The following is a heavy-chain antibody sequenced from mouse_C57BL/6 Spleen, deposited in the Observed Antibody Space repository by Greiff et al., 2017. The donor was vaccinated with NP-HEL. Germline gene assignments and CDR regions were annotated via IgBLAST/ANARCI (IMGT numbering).Heavy chain of an antibody. J-gene: IGHJ2*01. CDR2: ISSGGSYT. CDR3: ARHDYDRGDYFDY. D-gene: IGHD2-4*01. CDR1: GFTFSSYG. Sequence: EVQGVESGGDLVKPGGSLKLSCAASGFTFSSYGMSWVRQTPDKRLEWVATISSGGSYTYYPDSVKGRFTISRDNAKNTLYLQMSSLKSEDTAMYYCARHDYDRGDYFDYRGQGTTLTVSS. V-gene: IGHV5-6*01.